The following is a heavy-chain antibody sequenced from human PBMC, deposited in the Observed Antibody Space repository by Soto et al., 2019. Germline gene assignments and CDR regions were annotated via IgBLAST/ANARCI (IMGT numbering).Heavy chain of an antibody. CDR2: INAYDGNT. Sequence: GASVKVSCKASGYTFTSYGISWVRQAPGQGLEWMGWINAYDGNTNYAQPFHGRVTMTTDTSTSTAYMELRSLKSDDTAVYYCAGYCSGGSCLSPTLYYHYGMDVWGQGTTVTVSS. CDR1: GYTFTSYG. J-gene: IGHJ6*02. CDR3: AGYCSGGSCLSPTLYYHYGMDV. V-gene: IGHV1-18*04. D-gene: IGHD2-15*01.